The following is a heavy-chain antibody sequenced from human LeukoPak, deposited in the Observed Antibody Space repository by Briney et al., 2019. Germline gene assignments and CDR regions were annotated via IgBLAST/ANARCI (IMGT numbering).Heavy chain of an antibody. CDR2: IKQDGREK. D-gene: IGHD3-10*01. CDR3: ARDRPITMVRSRGFYGMDV. J-gene: IGHJ6*02. CDR1: GFTFSSHW. Sequence: GGSLRLSCAASGFTFSSHWMSWVRQAPGKVLELVANIKQDGREKYYVASVKGRFPISRDNAKNSLYLQMNSLSAEDTAVYYCARDRPITMVRSRGFYGMDVWGQGTTVTVSS. V-gene: IGHV3-7*01.